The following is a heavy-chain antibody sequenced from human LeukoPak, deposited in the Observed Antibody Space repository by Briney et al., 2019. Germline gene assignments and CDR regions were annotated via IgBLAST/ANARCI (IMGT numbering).Heavy chain of an antibody. Sequence: GGSLRLSCAASGNYWMHWVRQVPGKGLVWVSHINSDGSWTSYADSVKGRFTISKDNAKNTVYLQMNSLRAEDTAVYYFAKSYYYDSSGQYYFDHWGQGTLVTVSS. CDR2: INSDGSWT. CDR1: GNYW. D-gene: IGHD3-22*01. V-gene: IGHV3-74*01. J-gene: IGHJ4*02. CDR3: AKSYYYDSSGQYYFDH.